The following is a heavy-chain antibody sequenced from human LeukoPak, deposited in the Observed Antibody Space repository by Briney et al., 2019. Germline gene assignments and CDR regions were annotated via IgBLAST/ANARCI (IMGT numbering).Heavy chain of an antibody. CDR1: GGSISNYY. CDR3: ARLQGRGDNYLDC. J-gene: IGHJ4*02. Sequence: PSETLSLTCTVSGGSISNYYWSWIRQSPGNRLEWIGYVSYSGSSSSNPSLESRVTISVDMSKNQFSLSLSSVTASDTAVYYCARLQGRGDNYLDCWGQGTLVTVSS. V-gene: IGHV4-59*08. D-gene: IGHD7-27*01. CDR2: VSYSGSS.